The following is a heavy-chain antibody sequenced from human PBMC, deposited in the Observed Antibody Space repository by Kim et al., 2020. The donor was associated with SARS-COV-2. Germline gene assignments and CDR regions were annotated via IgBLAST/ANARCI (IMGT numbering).Heavy chain of an antibody. CDR3: ASDSAAAGLTSNAGVDY. Sequence: GGSLRLSCAASGFTFSSYSMNWVRQAPGKGLEWVSSISSSSSYIYYADSVKGRFTISRDNAKNSLYLQMNSLRAEDTAVYYCASDSAAAGLTSNAGVDYWGQGTLVTVSS. J-gene: IGHJ4*02. CDR2: ISSSSSYI. CDR1: GFTFSSYS. V-gene: IGHV3-21*01. D-gene: IGHD6-13*01.